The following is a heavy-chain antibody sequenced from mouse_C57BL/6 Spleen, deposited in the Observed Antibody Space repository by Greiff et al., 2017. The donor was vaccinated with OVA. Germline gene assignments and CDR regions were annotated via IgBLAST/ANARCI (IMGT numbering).Heavy chain of an antibody. CDR2: IYPGGGDT. J-gene: IGHJ2*01. CDR1: GYAFSSYW. V-gene: IGHV1-80*01. CDR3: ARSSNLYFDY. D-gene: IGHD4-1*01. Sequence: QVQLKESGAELVKPGASVKISCKASGYAFSSYWMNWVKQRPGKGLEWIGQIYPGGGDTNYNGKFKGKATLTADKSSSTAYMQLSSLTSEDSAVYFCARSSNLYFDYWGQGTTLTVSS.